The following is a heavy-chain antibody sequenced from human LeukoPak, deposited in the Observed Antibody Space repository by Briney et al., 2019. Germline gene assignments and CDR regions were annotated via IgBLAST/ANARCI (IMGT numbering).Heavy chain of an antibody. CDR3: AKGGSTVATEDVVDY. J-gene: IGHJ4*02. Sequence: GGSLRLSCAASAFTFSRSAMSWVRQAPGKGLEWVSVISGGGGITNYADSVKGRFTISRDNSNNTLSLQMNSLRVEDTAVYYCAKGGSTVATEDVVDYWGQGTLVTVSS. CDR1: AFTFSRSA. D-gene: IGHD5-12*01. CDR2: ISGGGGIT. V-gene: IGHV3-23*01.